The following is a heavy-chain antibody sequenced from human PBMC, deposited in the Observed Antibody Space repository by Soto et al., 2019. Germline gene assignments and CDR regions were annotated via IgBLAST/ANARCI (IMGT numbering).Heavy chain of an antibody. V-gene: IGHV4-39*07. J-gene: IGHJ5*02. CDR3: ARGHEFDP. CDR2: INHSGST. CDR1: GGSISSSSYY. Sequence: PSETLSLTCTVSGGSISSSSYYWGWIRQPPGKGLEWIGKINHSGSTYYNPSLKSRVTISVDTSKNQFSLKLSSVTAADTAVYYCARGHEFDPWGQGTLVTVS.